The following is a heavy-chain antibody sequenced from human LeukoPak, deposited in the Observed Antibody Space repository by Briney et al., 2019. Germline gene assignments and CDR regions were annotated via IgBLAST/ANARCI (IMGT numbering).Heavy chain of an antibody. Sequence: PSETLSHTCAVYGGSFSGYYWSWIRQPPGKGLEWIGEINHSGSTNYNPSLKSRVTISVDTSKNQFFLKLNSVTAADTAVYYCARGVYNWNIDVFDFWGQGTMVTVSS. V-gene: IGHV4-34*01. J-gene: IGHJ3*01. CDR1: GGSFSGYY. CDR2: INHSGST. D-gene: IGHD1/OR15-1a*01. CDR3: ARGVYNWNIDVFDF.